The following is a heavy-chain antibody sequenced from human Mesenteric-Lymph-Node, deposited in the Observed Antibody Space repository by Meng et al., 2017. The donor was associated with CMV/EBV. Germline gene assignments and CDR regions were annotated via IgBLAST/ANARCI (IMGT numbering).Heavy chain of an antibody. J-gene: IGHJ4*02. CDR1: GGSISSGDNY. CDR3: GRVGATATIDY. Sequence: LRLSCIVSGGSISSGDNYWSWIRQPPGKGLEWIGYIHYSGSTYYNPSLKSRVTISLDTSKNQFSLKLSPVTAADTAVYYCGRVGATATIDYWGQGTLVTVSS. V-gene: IGHV4-30-4*08. CDR2: IHYSGST. D-gene: IGHD2-15*01.